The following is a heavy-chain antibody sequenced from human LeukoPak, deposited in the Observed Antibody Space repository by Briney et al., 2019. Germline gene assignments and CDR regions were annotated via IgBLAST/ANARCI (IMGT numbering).Heavy chain of an antibody. CDR1: GFTFSSYG. CDR2: ISYDGSNK. J-gene: IGHJ6*02. D-gene: IGHD6-19*01. Sequence: PGGSLRLSCAASGFTFSSYGMHWVRQAPGKGLEWVAVISYDGSNKYYADSVKGRFTISRDNSKNTLYLQMNSLRAEDTAVYYCAKERLAVAGTFDVWGQGTTVTVSS. V-gene: IGHV3-30*18. CDR3: AKERLAVAGTFDV.